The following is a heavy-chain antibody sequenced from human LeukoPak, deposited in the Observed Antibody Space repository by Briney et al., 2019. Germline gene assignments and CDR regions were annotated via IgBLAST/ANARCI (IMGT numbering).Heavy chain of an antibody. Sequence: SDTLSLTCTVSGGAITDSNYCWGWIRQPPGEGLEWIGNIYYNGKTFYNESVKSRVTISVDTSKNQFSLKLNSVTAADTALFYCARYSGSHYAFDIWGQGTMVTVSS. J-gene: IGHJ3*02. V-gene: IGHV4-39*01. D-gene: IGHD1-26*01. CDR3: ARYSGSHYAFDI. CDR2: IYYNGKT. CDR1: GGAITDSNYC.